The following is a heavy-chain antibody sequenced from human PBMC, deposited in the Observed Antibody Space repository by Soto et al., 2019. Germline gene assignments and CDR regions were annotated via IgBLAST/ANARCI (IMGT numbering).Heavy chain of an antibody. CDR3: ARSYCGDDCALDY. V-gene: IGHV3-30-3*01. D-gene: IGHD2-21*02. Sequence: QVQLVESGGGVVQPGRSLRLSCAASGFTFSSYVMHWVRQAPGKGLEWVVVISKDGNSKHYADSVKGRFTISRDNSKNTLYLQMNSLRGEDTAVYYCARSYCGDDCALDYWGQGTLVTV. CDR1: GFTFSSYV. J-gene: IGHJ4*02. CDR2: ISKDGNSK.